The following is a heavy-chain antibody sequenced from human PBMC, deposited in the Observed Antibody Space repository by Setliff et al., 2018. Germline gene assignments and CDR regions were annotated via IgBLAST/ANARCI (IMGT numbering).Heavy chain of an antibody. CDR1: GYTFTDYY. CDR3: ARDFPGYTYGYGY. CDR2: INPNSGGT. J-gene: IGHJ4*02. V-gene: IGHV1-2*02. D-gene: IGHD5-18*01. Sequence: ASVKVSCKASGYTFTDYYIHWVRQAPGQGLEWMGWINPNSGGTNCPQGFQGRVAMTRDTAISTAFMELSSLRSDDTAVYYCARDFPGYTYGYGYWGQGTLVTVSS.